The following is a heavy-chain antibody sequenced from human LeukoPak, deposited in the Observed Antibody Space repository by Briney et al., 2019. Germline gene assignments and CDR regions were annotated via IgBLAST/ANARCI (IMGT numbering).Heavy chain of an antibody. J-gene: IGHJ4*02. CDR3: ARISTTVTTDFDY. Sequence: PSETLSLTCAVYGVSFSGYYWSWIRQPTGKGLEWIGEINHSGSTNYNPSLKSRVTISVDTSKNQFSLELSSVTAADTAVYDCARISTTVTTDFDYWGQGTLVTVSS. D-gene: IGHD4-17*01. V-gene: IGHV4-34*01. CDR2: INHSGST. CDR1: GVSFSGYY.